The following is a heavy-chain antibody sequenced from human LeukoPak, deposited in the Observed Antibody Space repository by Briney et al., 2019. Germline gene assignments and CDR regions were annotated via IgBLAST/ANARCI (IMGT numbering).Heavy chain of an antibody. V-gene: IGHV1-2*02. CDR1: GYTFTGYY. D-gene: IGHD3-10*01. J-gene: IGHJ4*02. Sequence: ASVKVSCKASGYTFTGYYMHWVRQAPGQGLEWVGLVNPNNGDPKYAHKFQGRVPITRDPSLIPACMERSRLRADDTAVYYCARDSRVTNGDYWGQGTLVTVSS. CDR3: ARDSRVTNGDY. CDR2: VNPNNGDP.